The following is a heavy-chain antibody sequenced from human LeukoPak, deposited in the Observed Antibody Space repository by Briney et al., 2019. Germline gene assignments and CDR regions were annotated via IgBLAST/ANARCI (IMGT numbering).Heavy chain of an antibody. CDR1: GFTFSSYL. V-gene: IGHV3-7*01. D-gene: IGHD3-22*01. CDR2: IKQDGSEK. J-gene: IGHJ3*02. Sequence: PGGSLRLSCAASGFTFSSYLMSWVRQAPGKGLEWVANIKQDGSEKYYVDSVKGRFTISRGNAKNSLYLQMNSLRAEDTAVYYCARTYYYDSSGYYYGRSAFDIWGQGTMVTVSS. CDR3: ARTYYYDSSGYYYGRSAFDI.